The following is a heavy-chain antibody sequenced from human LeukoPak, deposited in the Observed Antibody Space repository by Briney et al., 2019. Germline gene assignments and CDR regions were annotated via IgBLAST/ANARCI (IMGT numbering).Heavy chain of an antibody. Sequence: SQTLSLTCAISGDSVSSNSAAWTWIRQSPSRGLEWLGRTYYRSKWYNDYAVSVKSRITVNPDTSKNQFSLKLSSVTAADTAVYYCARDLGSAAGPATDYWGQGTLVTVSS. J-gene: IGHJ4*02. V-gene: IGHV6-1*01. CDR1: GDSVSSNSAA. D-gene: IGHD6-13*01. CDR3: ARDLGSAAGPATDY. CDR2: TYYRSKWYN.